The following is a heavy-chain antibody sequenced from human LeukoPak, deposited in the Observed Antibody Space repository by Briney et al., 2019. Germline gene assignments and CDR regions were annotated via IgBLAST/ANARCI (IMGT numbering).Heavy chain of an antibody. J-gene: IGHJ4*02. D-gene: IGHD3-22*01. V-gene: IGHV3-23*01. CDR1: GFTFSSYA. CDR2: ISGSGGST. Sequence: GGSLRLSCAASGFTFSSYAMSWVRQAPGKGLEWVSAISGSGGSTYYADSVKGRSTISRDNSKNTLYLQMNSLRAEDTAVYYCAKVGYYYDSSGYYYPSAFDYWGQGTLVTVSS. CDR3: AKVGYYYDSSGYYYPSAFDY.